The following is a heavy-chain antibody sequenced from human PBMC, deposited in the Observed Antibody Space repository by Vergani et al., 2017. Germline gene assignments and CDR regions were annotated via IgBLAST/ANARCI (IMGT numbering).Heavy chain of an antibody. CDR3: VRTVAFWFGETKDGGWFDP. D-gene: IGHD3-10*01. Sequence: QVQLVQSGAEVKKPGSSVKVSCKASGGTFSSYAISWVRQAPGQGLEWMGGIIPIFGTANYAQKFQGRVTITADESTSTAYMELSSLRSEDTAVYYCVRTVAFWFGETKDGGWFDPWGQGTLVTVTS. CDR2: IIPIFGTA. J-gene: IGHJ5*02. CDR1: GGTFSSYA. V-gene: IGHV1-69*12.